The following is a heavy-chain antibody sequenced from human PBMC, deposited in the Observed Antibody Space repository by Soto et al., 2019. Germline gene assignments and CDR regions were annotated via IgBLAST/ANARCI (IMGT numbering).Heavy chain of an antibody. CDR3: TTDLWRIAVVVGSTGYFNP. J-gene: IGHJ5*02. Sequence: PGGTLRLSCAASGFTFSDAGMIWVRQAPGKGLNWVGRIKSKSDGGTTEYAAPVRGRFTISRDDSKNTLYLQMNNLKTEDTAVYYRTTDLWRIAVVVGSTGYFNPWGQGAPVTVSS. V-gene: IGHV3-15*01. D-gene: IGHD2-15*01. CDR1: GFTFSDAG. CDR2: IKSKSDGGTT.